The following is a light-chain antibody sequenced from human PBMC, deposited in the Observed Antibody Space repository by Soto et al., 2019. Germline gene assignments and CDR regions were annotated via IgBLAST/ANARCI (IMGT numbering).Light chain of an antibody. V-gene: IGLV2-14*01. CDR2: EVS. CDR1: SSDVGGYNY. CDR3: SSYTSSSTLV. Sequence: QSALTQPASVSGSPGQSITISCTGTSSDVGGYNYVSWYQHHPGKAPKLMIYEVSNRPSGVSNRFSGSKSGNTASLTISGLQDEDEADYYCSSYTSSSTLVFGTGTKLTVL. J-gene: IGLJ1*01.